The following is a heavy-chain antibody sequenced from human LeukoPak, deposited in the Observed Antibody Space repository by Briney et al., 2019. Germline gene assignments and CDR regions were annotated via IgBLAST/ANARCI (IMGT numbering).Heavy chain of an antibody. V-gene: IGHV4-34*01. CDR1: GGSFSGYY. CDR3: ARGPDIVVVVAATPRYFDY. D-gene: IGHD2-15*01. J-gene: IGHJ4*02. Sequence: SETLSLTCAVYGGSFSGYYWSWIRQPPGKGLEWIGEINHSGSTNYNPSLKSRVTISVDTSKNQFSLRLSSVTAADTAVYYCARGPDIVVVVAATPRYFDYWGQGTLVTVSS. CDR2: INHSGST.